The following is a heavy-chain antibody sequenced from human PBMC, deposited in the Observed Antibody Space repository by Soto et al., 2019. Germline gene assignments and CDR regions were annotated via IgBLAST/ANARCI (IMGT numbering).Heavy chain of an antibody. J-gene: IGHJ4*02. CDR3: AGIGELFDY. Sequence: GGSLRLSCAASGFTFSSYGMHWVRQAPGKGLEWVAVISYDGSNKYYADSVKGRFTISRDNSKNTLYLQMNSLRAEDTAVYYCAGIGELFDYWGQGTLVTVSS. CDR2: ISYDGSNK. V-gene: IGHV3-30*03. D-gene: IGHD3-10*01. CDR1: GFTFSSYG.